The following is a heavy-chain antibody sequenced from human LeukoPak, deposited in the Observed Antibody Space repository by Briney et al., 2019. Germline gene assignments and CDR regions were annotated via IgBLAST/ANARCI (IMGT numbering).Heavy chain of an antibody. Sequence: KTSETLSLTCTVSGGSISSYYWSWIRQPAGKGLEWIGRIYTSGSTNYNPSLKSRVTMSADTSKNQFSLKLSSVTAADTAVYYCARELVGSSSLGAEAITRYYYGMDVWGQGTTVTVSS. V-gene: IGHV4-4*07. J-gene: IGHJ6*02. CDR3: ARELVGSSSLGAEAITRYYYGMDV. CDR2: IYTSGST. CDR1: GGSISSYY. D-gene: IGHD6-13*01.